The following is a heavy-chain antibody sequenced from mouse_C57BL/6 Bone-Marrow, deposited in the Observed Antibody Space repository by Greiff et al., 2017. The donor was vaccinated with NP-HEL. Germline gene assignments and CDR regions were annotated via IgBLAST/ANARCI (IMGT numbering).Heavy chain of an antibody. V-gene: IGHV5-17*01. Sequence: EVKVVGSGGGLVKPGGSLKLSCAASGFTFSDYGMHWVRQAPEKGLEWVAYISSGSSTIYYADTVKGRFTISRDNAKNTLFLQMTSLRAEDTAMYYCARGDFYAMDYWGQGTSVTVSS. J-gene: IGHJ4*01. CDR1: GFTFSDYG. CDR3: ARGDFYAMDY. CDR2: ISSGSSTI.